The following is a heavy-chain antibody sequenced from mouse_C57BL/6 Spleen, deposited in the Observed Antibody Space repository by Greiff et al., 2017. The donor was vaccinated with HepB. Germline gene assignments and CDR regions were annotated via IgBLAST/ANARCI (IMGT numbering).Heavy chain of an antibody. CDR2: IYPSDSET. V-gene: IGHV1-61*01. D-gene: IGHD2-5*01. CDR1: GYTFTSYW. J-gene: IGHJ2*01. CDR3: ARHSNYFDY. Sequence: QVQLQQPGAELVRPGSSVKLSCKASGYTFTSYWMDWVKQRPGQGLEWIGNIYPSDSETHYNQKFKDKATLTVDKSSSTAYMQLSSLTSEDSAVYYCARHSNYFDYWGQGTTLTVSS.